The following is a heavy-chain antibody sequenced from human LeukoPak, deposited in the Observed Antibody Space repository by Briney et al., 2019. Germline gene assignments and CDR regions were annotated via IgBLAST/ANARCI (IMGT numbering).Heavy chain of an antibody. D-gene: IGHD3-22*01. J-gene: IGHJ4*02. CDR3: ARDGYYFGRSGFF. Sequence: SPTLSLTCTVSGGSISSGNYDWSWLRPPAGKGLEWIGRVHTSGRTNYNPSLKSRVTISIDMSKNQLSLKLTSVAAAVTAVYYCARDGYYFGRSGFFWGQGGLVTVSS. V-gene: IGHV4-61*02. CDR1: GGSISSGNYD. CDR2: VHTSGRT.